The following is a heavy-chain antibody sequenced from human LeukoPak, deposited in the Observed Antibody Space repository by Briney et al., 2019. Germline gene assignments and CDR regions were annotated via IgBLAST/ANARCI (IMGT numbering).Heavy chain of an antibody. CDR1: GFAFGSEA. D-gene: IGHD6-19*01. J-gene: IGHJ4*02. V-gene: IGHV3-7*01. CDR3: ARDPSSGWAPHFDY. Sequence: PGGSLRLSCAVSGFAFGSEAMSWVRQAPGKGLEWVANIKQDGSEKYYVDSVKGRFTISRDNAKNSLYLQMNSLRAEDTAVYYCARDPSSGWAPHFDYWGQGTLVTVSS. CDR2: IKQDGSEK.